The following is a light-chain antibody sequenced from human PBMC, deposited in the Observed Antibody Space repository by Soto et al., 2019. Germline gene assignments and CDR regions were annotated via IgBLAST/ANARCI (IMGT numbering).Light chain of an antibody. CDR2: GAS. Sequence: EIVMTQSAYTRFFALCEVATLSCSSSQSFSSHLAWYQHKPGQAPRLLIYGASTRASGIPARFSGSGSETDFTLTISSLQSEDSAVYYCQQYHNWPPLTFGQGTRLEIK. CDR1: QSFSSH. CDR3: QQYHNWPPLT. J-gene: IGKJ5*01. V-gene: IGKV3-15*01.